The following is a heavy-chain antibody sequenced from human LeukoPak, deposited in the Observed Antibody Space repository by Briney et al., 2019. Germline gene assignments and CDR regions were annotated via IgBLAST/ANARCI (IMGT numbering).Heavy chain of an antibody. J-gene: IGHJ6*02. CDR1: GYXFTDYH. CDR3: ARLGVGRWMVVTYYYYGMDV. V-gene: IGHV1-2*02. Sequence: ASVKVSCKASGYXFTDYHVHWVRQAPGQGLQWMGWIDPKSGGTNYAQKFQGRATMTRDTSISTAYMELNRLTSDDTAIYYCARLGVGRWMVVTYYYYGMDVWGQGTTVTVSS. CDR2: IDPKSGGT. D-gene: IGHD6-19*01.